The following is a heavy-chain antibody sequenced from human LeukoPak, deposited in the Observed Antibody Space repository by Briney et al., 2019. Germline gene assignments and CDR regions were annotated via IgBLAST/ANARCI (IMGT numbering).Heavy chain of an antibody. J-gene: IGHJ4*02. D-gene: IGHD2-2*01. CDR3: AATIVVVPAAKFDY. CDR2: IVVGSGNT. V-gene: IGHV1-58*01. CDR1: GFTFTSSA. Sequence: ASVKVSCKASGFTFTSSAVQWVRQARGQRLEWIGWIVVGSGNTNYAQKFQERVTITRDMSTSTAYMELSSLRSEDTVVYYCAATIVVVPAAKFDYWGQGTLVTVSS.